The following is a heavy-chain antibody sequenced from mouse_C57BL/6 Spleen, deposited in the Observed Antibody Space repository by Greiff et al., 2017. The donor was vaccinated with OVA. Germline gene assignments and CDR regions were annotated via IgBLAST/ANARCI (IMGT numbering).Heavy chain of an antibody. J-gene: IGHJ2*01. Sequence: EVKVVESGGDLVKPGGSLKLSCAASGFTFSSYGMSWVRQIPDKRLEWVATISSGGSYTYYPDSVKGRFTISRDNAKNTLYLQMSSQKSEDTAMYYCARDFDYWGQGTTLTVSS. CDR3: ARDFDY. V-gene: IGHV5-6*01. CDR1: GFTFSSYG. CDR2: ISSGGSYT.